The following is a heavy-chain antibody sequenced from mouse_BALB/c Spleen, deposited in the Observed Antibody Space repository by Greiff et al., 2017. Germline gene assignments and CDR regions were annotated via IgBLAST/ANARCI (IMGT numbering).Heavy chain of an antibody. CDR1: GYTFTSYW. V-gene: IGHV1-5*01. CDR3: TQRRFGYPYYYAMDY. CDR2: IYPGNSDT. J-gene: IGHJ4*01. D-gene: IGHD2-2*01. Sequence: VQLQQSGTVLARPGASVKMSCKASGYTFTSYWMHWVKQRPGQGLEWIGAIYPGNSDTSYNQKFKGKAKLTAVTSTSTAYMELSSLTNEDSAVYYCTQRRFGYPYYYAMDYWGQGTSVTVSS.